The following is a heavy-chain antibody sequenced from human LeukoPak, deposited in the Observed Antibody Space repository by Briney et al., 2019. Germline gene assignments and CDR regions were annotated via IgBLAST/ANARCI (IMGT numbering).Heavy chain of an antibody. CDR3: ARRAMILYCLGY. CDR2: INHSGST. J-gene: IGHJ4*02. V-gene: IGHV4-34*01. Sequence: SETLSLTCAVYGGSFSGYYWSWLRQPPGKGLEWIGEINHSGSTNYNPSLKSRVTISVDTSKNQFSLKLSSVTAADTAVYYCARRAMILYCLGYWGQGTLVTVSS. D-gene: IGHD2-8*02. CDR1: GGSFSGYY.